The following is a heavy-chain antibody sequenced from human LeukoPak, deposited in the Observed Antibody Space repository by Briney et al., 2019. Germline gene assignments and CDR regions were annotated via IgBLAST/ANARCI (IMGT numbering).Heavy chain of an antibody. CDR2: IIPIFGTA. Sequence: ASVKVSCKASGGTFSSYAISWVRQAPGQGLEWMGGIIPIFGTANYAQKFQGRVTITTDESTSTAYMELSSLRSEDTAVYYCAREVGATTDESDYWGQGTLVTVSS. J-gene: IGHJ4*02. CDR1: GGTFSSYA. V-gene: IGHV1-69*05. CDR3: AREVGATTDESDY. D-gene: IGHD1-26*01.